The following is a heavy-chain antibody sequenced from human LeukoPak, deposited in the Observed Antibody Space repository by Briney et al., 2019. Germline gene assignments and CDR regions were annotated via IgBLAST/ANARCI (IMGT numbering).Heavy chain of an antibody. CDR1: GGSISSGGYY. CDR2: IYYSGST. V-gene: IGHV4-31*03. J-gene: IGHJ4*02. D-gene: IGHD1-26*01. Sequence: SRTLSLTCTVSGGSISSGGYYWSWIRQHPGKGLELIGYIYYSGSTYYNPSLKSRVTISVDTSKNQSSLKLSSVTAADTAVYYCARDAGATTSPFDYWGQGTLVTVSA. CDR3: ARDAGATTSPFDY.